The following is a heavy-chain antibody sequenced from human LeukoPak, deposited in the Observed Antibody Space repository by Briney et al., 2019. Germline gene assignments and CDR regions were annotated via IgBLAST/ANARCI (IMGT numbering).Heavy chain of an antibody. CDR1: GYTFTGYY. CDR2: INPNSGGT. D-gene: IGHD3-10*01. V-gene: IGHV1-2*02. Sequence: GASVKVSCKAPGYTFTGYYMHWVRQAPGQGLEWMGWINPNSGGTNYAQKFQGRVTMTRDTSISTAYMELSRLRSDDTAVYYCAKTLWFGELSQYYYYGMDVWGQGTTVTVSS. J-gene: IGHJ6*02. CDR3: AKTLWFGELSQYYYYGMDV.